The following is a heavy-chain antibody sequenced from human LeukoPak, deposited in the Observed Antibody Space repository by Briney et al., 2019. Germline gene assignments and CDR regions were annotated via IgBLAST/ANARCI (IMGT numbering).Heavy chain of an antibody. V-gene: IGHV4-31*03. D-gene: IGHD1-26*01. CDR2: IHPSGML. J-gene: IGHJ4*02. CDR1: GASFNSDDQY. CDR3: ARGLDSGKLGY. Sequence: SETLSLTCTVSGASFNSDDQYWNWIRQSPGKGLEWIGSIHPSGMLYNNPSLESRVTMSRDTSKNQFSRNLNSVTAAATAVYFCARGLDSGKLGYGGEGILVTVSS.